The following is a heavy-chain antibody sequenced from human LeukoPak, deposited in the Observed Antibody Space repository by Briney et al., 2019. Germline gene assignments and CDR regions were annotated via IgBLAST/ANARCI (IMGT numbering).Heavy chain of an antibody. V-gene: IGHV3-21*01. Sequence: GGSPRLSCAASGFTFSSYSMNWVRQAPGKGLEWVSSISSSSSYIYYADSVKGRFTISRDNAKNSLYLQMNSLRAEDTAVYYCARASGGSLQDFDYWGQGTLVTVSS. CDR2: ISSSSSYI. J-gene: IGHJ4*02. CDR3: ARASGGSLQDFDY. CDR1: GFTFSSYS. D-gene: IGHD2-15*01.